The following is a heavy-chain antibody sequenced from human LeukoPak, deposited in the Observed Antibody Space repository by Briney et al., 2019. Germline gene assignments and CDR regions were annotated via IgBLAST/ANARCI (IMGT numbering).Heavy chain of an antibody. CDR1: GYTFTSYA. J-gene: IGHJ4*02. D-gene: IGHD6-19*01. CDR2: INAGNGNT. CDR3: ARDLAVAGTGGFDY. Sequence: ASVTVSCKASGYTFTSYAMHWVRQAPGQRLEWMGWINAGNGNTKYSQKFQGRVTITRDTSASTAYMELSSLRSEDTAVYYCARDLAVAGTGGFDYWGQGTLVTVSS. V-gene: IGHV1-3*01.